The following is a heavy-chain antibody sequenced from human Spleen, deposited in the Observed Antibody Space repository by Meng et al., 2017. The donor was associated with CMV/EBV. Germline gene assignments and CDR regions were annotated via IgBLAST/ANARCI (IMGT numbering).Heavy chain of an antibody. D-gene: IGHD1-26*01. J-gene: IGHJ4*02. CDR2: IDNTDVRST. CDR1: GFTVRNFW. Sequence: EVQWVESGGGLVEPGGSLRLSCAVSGFTVRNFWMHWVRQAPGKGLEWVSRIDNTDVRSTSYADSVKGRFTISRDNDKNTLYLQMNSLRVEDTAVYYCARGVAESLGWEMGYWGQGTLVTVSS. V-gene: IGHV3-74*01. CDR3: ARGVAESLGWEMGY.